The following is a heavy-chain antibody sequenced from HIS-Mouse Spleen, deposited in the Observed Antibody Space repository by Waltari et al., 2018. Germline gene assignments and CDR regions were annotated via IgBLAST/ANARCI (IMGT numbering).Heavy chain of an antibody. CDR1: GGSISSSSYY. Sequence: QLQLQESGPGLVKPSETLSLTCTVSGGSISSSSYYWGWIRQPPGKGLEWVGSISYSGSTYDDPSLKSRVTISVDTSKNQFSLKLGSVTAADTAVYYCAREIPYSSSWYDWYFDLWGRGTLVTVSS. CDR3: AREIPYSSSWYDWYFDL. J-gene: IGHJ2*01. V-gene: IGHV4-39*07. CDR2: ISYSGST. D-gene: IGHD6-13*01.